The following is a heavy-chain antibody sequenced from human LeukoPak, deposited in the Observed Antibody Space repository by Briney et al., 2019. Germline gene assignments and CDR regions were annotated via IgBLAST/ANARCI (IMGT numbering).Heavy chain of an antibody. CDR3: ARRDSGGYCFDY. CDR1: GFIFSTYN. Sequence: PGGSLRLSCAASGFIFSTYNMNWVRQAPGKGLEWVSSISTGSNHIFYADSVKGRFTISRENAKNSLYLQMNSLRADDTAVYYCARRDSGGYCFDYWGQGTLVTVSS. V-gene: IGHV3-21*06. J-gene: IGHJ4*02. CDR2: ISTGSNHI. D-gene: IGHD3-22*01.